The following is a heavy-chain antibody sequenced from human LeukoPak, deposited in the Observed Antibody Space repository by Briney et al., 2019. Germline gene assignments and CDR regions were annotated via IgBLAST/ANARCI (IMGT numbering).Heavy chain of an antibody. CDR3: ARLHTTIYGMDV. CDR2: IYYSGST. V-gene: IGHV4-59*01. CDR1: GGSLSSYY. D-gene: IGHD1-1*01. J-gene: IGHJ6*02. Sequence: SETLSLTCTVSGGSLSSYYWSWIRQPPGKGLEWIGYIYYSGSTNYNPSLKSRVTISVDTSKNQFSLKLSSVTAADTAVYYCARLHTTIYGMDVWGQGTTVTVSS.